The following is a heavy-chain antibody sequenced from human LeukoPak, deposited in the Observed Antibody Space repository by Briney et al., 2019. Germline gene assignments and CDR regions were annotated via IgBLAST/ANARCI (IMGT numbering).Heavy chain of an antibody. CDR2: ISAYNGNT. V-gene: IGHV1-18*01. Sequence: GASVKVSCKASGYTFTSYGISWVRQAPGQGLEWMGWISAYNGNTNYAQKFRGRLTMTTDTSTSTAYMELRSLGSDDTAVYYCARVKSSSWYGSYWGQGTLVTVSS. CDR3: ARVKSSSWYGSY. J-gene: IGHJ4*02. CDR1: GYTFTSYG. D-gene: IGHD6-13*01.